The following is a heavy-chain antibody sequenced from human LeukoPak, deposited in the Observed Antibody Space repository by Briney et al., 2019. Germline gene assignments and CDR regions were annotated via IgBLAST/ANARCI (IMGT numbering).Heavy chain of an antibody. CDR3: ARGATVRTPPLDY. CDR1: GFTFSSYS. CDR2: IGSSSSYI. D-gene: IGHD4-23*01. Sequence: GGSLRLSCAASGFTFSSYSMNWVRQAPRKGLEWVSSIGSSSSYIYYADSVKGRFSISRDNAKNSLYLQMNSLRAEDTAVYYCARGATVRTPPLDYWGQGTLVTVSS. J-gene: IGHJ4*02. V-gene: IGHV3-21*01.